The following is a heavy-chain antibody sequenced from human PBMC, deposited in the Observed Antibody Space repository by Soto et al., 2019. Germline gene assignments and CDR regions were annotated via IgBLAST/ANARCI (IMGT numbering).Heavy chain of an antibody. CDR3: AKERDSDIWGSYRYTSDF. D-gene: IGHD3-16*02. Sequence: ASVRVSCKTSGYTFNTYGIIWVRQAPGQHLEWLGWISTRNGDTNYAQGFQGRVTLTTDTSTTAYMELRNLRSDDTAVYYCAKERDSDIWGSYRYTSDFWGQGTPVTVSS. CDR1: GYTFNTYG. V-gene: IGHV1-18*04. CDR2: ISTRNGDT. J-gene: IGHJ4*02.